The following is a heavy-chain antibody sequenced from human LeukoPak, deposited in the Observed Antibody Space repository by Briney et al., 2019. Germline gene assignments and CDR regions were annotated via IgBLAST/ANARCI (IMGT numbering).Heavy chain of an antibody. V-gene: IGHV4-34*01. J-gene: IGHJ4*02. CDR1: GGSFSGYY. Sequence: PSETLSLTCAVYGGSFSGYYWSWIRQPPGKGLEWIGEINHSGSTNYNPSLKSRVTISVDTSKNQFSLKLSSVTAADTAVYYCAGTPSGWEKGDYWGQGTPVTVSS. CDR2: INHSGST. D-gene: IGHD6-19*01. CDR3: AGTPSGWEKGDY.